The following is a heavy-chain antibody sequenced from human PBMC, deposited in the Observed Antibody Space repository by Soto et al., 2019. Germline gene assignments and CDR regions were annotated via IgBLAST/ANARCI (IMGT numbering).Heavy chain of an antibody. CDR2: IYYSGST. Sequence: SETLSLTCTVSGGSISSYYWSWIRQPPGKGLGWIGYIYYSGSTNYNPSLKSRVTISVDTSKHQFSLRLSSVTAADTAVYYCATNARGGYDYIWGSYRADAFDIWGQGTMVTVSS. V-gene: IGHV4-59*08. CDR3: ATNARGGYDYIWGSYRADAFDI. D-gene: IGHD3-16*02. J-gene: IGHJ3*02. CDR1: GGSISSYY.